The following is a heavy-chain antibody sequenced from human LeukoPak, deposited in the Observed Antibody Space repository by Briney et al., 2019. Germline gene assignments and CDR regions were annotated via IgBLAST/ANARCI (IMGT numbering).Heavy chain of an antibody. J-gene: IGHJ3*02. CDR3: DRATGAFDI. Sequence: GGSLRLSCAASGFTFSDHYMDWVRQAPGKGLEWVGRSRNKANSYNTEYAASGKGRFTISRDDSKNSLYLQMNSLKTEDTAVYYCDRATGAFDIWGQGTMVTVSS. D-gene: IGHD1-14*01. CDR1: GFTFSDHY. V-gene: IGHV3-72*01. CDR2: SRNKANSYNT.